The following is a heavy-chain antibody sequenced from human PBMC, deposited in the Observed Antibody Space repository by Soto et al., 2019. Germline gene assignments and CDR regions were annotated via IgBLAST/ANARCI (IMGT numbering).Heavy chain of an antibody. CDR2: IYWDDDK. Sequence: QITLKESGPTLVKPTQTLTLTCTFSGFSLSTSGVGVGWIRQPPGKALEWLALIYWDDDKRYSPSLKSRLTTTKDTSXXQXVXXMTNMDPVDTATYYCAHRRRTTYDYDSSGYTDFDYWGQGTLVTVSS. D-gene: IGHD3-22*01. V-gene: IGHV2-5*02. CDR1: GFSLSTSGVG. J-gene: IGHJ4*02. CDR3: AHRRRTTYDYDSSGYTDFDY.